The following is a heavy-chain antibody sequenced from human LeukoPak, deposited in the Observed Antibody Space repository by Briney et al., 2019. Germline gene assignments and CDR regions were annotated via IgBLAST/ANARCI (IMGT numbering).Heavy chain of an antibody. CDR2: INHSGST. Sequence: PSETLSLTCAVYGGSFSGYYWSWIRQPPGKGLEWIGEINHSGSTNYDPSLKSRVTISVDTSKNQFSLKLSSVTAADTAVYYCARGPGGVAVDYWGQGTLVTVSS. CDR3: ARGPGGVAVDY. V-gene: IGHV4-34*01. CDR1: GGSFSGYY. J-gene: IGHJ4*02. D-gene: IGHD3-16*01.